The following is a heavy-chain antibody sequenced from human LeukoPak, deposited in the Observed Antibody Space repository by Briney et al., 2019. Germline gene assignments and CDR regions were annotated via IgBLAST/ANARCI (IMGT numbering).Heavy chain of an antibody. CDR3: ASSYCSSTSCYLGFDY. J-gene: IGHJ4*02. Sequence: GGSLRLSCAASGLTVSSNYMSWVRQAPGKGLEWVSVIYSGGSTYYADSVKGRFTISRDNSKNTLYLQMNSLRAEDTAVYYCASSYCSSTSCYLGFDYWGQGTLVTVSS. CDR2: IYSGGST. CDR1: GLTVSSNY. V-gene: IGHV3-53*01. D-gene: IGHD2-2*01.